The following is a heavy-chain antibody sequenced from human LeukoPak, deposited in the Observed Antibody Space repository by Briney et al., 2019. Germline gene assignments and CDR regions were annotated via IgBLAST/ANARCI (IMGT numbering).Heavy chain of an antibody. V-gene: IGHV3-9*01. CDR3: AKDITSSGWYEVFDY. CDR2: ISWNSGSI. CDR1: GFTFDDYA. Sequence: GGSLRLSCAASGFTFDDYAMHWVRQAPGKGLEWVSGISWNSGSIGYADSVKGRFTISRDNAKNSLYLQMSSLRAEDTALYYCAKDITSSGWYEVFDYWGQGTLVTVSS. D-gene: IGHD6-19*01. J-gene: IGHJ4*02.